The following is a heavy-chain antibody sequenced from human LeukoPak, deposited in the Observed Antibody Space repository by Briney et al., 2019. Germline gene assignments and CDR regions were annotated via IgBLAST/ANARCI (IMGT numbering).Heavy chain of an antibody. Sequence: SETPSLTCTLTGDSPNGSHWSWIRQPPRTGRGWMGEFNQSGGTHYNPALWSRLTISIDTSKNKFSLQLTSVTAADTGVYFCARVSDIMISFGGAISYFDYWGQGALVTVSS. V-gene: IGHV4-34*01. CDR3: ARVSDIMISFGGAISYFDY. CDR1: GDSPNGSH. CDR2: FNQSGGT. D-gene: IGHD3-16*02. J-gene: IGHJ4*02.